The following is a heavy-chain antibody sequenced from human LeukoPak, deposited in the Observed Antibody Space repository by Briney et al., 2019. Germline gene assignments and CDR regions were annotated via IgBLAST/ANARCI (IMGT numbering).Heavy chain of an antibody. CDR1: GFTFSDYT. CDR3: ARDRSLLDY. CDR2: ISTTSTYI. J-gene: IGHJ4*02. Sequence: GGSLTLSCAASGFTFSDYTMNWVRQAPGKGLEWVSSISTTSTYIYYADSVKGRSTISRDNAKNSLYLQMNSLRAEDTAVYYCARDRSLLDYWGQGTLVTVSS. D-gene: IGHD2-15*01. V-gene: IGHV3-21*01.